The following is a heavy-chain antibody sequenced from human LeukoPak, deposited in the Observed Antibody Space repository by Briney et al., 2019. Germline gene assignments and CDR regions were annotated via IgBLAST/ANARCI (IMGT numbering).Heavy chain of an antibody. J-gene: IGHJ3*01. CDR1: GGSISSSNYY. V-gene: IGHV4-39*01. Sequence: PSETLSLTCTVSGGSISSSNYYWGWIRQPPGKGLEWIGSIYYNGITYYNPSLKSRVTISVDTSKSQFSLKLSSVSAADTAVYFCARRGKLLRAGIPSAFDVWGQGTMVIVSS. CDR3: ARRGKLLRAGIPSAFDV. D-gene: IGHD3-10*01. CDR2: IYYNGIT.